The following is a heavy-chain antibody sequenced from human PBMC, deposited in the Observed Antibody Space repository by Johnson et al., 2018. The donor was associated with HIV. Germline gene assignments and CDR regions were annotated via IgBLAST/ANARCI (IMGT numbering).Heavy chain of an antibody. J-gene: IGHJ3*02. V-gene: IGHV3-30*02. D-gene: IGHD6-6*01. Sequence: QVQLVEYGGGVVQPGGSLRLSCAASGFTFNSYGMHWVRQAPGKGLEWVAFIRYDGSNQYYADSVKGRFTISRDNSKNTLYLQMNSLRAEDTAVYYCANLYSSSSYAFDIWGQGTMVTVSS. CDR1: GFTFNSYG. CDR2: IRYDGSNQ. CDR3: ANLYSSSSYAFDI.